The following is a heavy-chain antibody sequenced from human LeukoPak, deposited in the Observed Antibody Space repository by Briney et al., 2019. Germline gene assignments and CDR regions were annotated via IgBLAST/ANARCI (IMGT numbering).Heavy chain of an antibody. CDR2: IIPILGIA. CDR1: GGTFSSYA. D-gene: IGHD1-26*01. V-gene: IGHV1-69*04. CDR3: ARVAQPWDHGDYFDY. J-gene: IGHJ4*02. Sequence: PRASVKVSCKASGGTFSSYAISWVRQAPGQGLEWMGRIIPILGIANYAQKFQGRVTITADKSTSTAYMELSSLRSEDTAVYYCARVAQPWDHGDYFDYWGQGTLVTVSS.